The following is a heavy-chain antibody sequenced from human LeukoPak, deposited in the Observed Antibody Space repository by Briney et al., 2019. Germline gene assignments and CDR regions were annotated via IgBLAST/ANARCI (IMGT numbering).Heavy chain of an antibody. V-gene: IGHV3-30*04. Sequence: GKSLRLSCAASGFTFSGYPIHWVRQAPGKGLEWVAVAYHDGWRGVSDKYYVDSVKGRFTVSRDNSKNTLYLQMSSLSTEDTAVYYCATGSGYYYDHWGQGTLVTVS. CDR2: AYHDGWRGVSDK. D-gene: IGHD3-22*01. J-gene: IGHJ4*02. CDR3: ATGSGYYYDH. CDR1: GFTFSGYP.